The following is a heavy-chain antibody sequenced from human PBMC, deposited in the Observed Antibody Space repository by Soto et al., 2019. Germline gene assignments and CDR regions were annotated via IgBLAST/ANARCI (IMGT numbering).Heavy chain of an antibody. CDR1: GGTFSTYV. CDR2: IIPIFGTT. Sequence: QVQLVQSGAEVKKPGSSVNVSCKASGGTFSTYVISWVRQAPGHGFEWMGGIIPIFGTTNYAQKFQGRVTITADESTTTAYMELSSLSSEDTAVYYCARARLPYTMTTLFDYWGHGTLVTVSS. D-gene: IGHD4-17*01. V-gene: IGHV1-69*01. CDR3: ARARLPYTMTTLFDY. J-gene: IGHJ4*01.